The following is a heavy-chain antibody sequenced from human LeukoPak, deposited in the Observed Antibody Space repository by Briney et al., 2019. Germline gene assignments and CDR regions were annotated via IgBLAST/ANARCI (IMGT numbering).Heavy chain of an antibody. Sequence: SETLSLTCTVSGGSISSGSYYWVWIRQPPGKGLEWIGRIYTSGSTNYNPSLKSRVTISVDTSKNQFSLKLSSVTAADTAVYYCARARGTMMHVMALYYFDYWGQGTLVTVSS. V-gene: IGHV4-61*02. J-gene: IGHJ4*02. CDR3: ARARGTMMHVMALYYFDY. CDR1: GGSISSGSYY. CDR2: IYTSGST. D-gene: IGHD1-7*01.